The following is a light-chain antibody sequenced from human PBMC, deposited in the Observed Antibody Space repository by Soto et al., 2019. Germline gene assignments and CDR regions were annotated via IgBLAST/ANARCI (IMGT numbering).Light chain of an antibody. J-gene: IGLJ1*01. CDR1: SSNIGAGYD. CDR3: CSYAGSSLYV. V-gene: IGLV1-40*01. CDR2: ANT. Sequence: QSVLTQPPSVSGAPGQRVTISCTGSSSNIGAGYDVHWYQQLPGTAPKLLIYANTNRPSGVPGRFSGSKSGNTASLTISGLQAEDEADYYCCSYAGSSLYVFGTGTKLTVL.